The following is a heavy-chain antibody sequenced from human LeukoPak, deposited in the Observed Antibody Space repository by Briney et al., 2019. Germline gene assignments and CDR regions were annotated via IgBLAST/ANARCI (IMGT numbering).Heavy chain of an antibody. D-gene: IGHD6-19*01. V-gene: IGHV4-39*07. Sequence: PSETLSLTCTVSGGSISSSSYYWGCNRQPPGKGLECIGSIYYSGSTYYNPSLKRRVTISVDMSKNQFSLKLSSVTAADTAVYYCARCRGSGRSGWHFDLWGRGTLVSVSS. CDR3: ARCRGSGRSGWHFDL. CDR1: GGSISSSSYY. J-gene: IGHJ2*01. CDR2: IYYSGST.